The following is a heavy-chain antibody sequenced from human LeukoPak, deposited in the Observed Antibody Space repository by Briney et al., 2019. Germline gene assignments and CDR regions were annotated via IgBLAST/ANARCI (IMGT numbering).Heavy chain of an antibody. CDR3: ARDVGSDSSGGYYHHFDD. V-gene: IGHV3-21*01. CDR2: ISSSSYM. D-gene: IGHD3-22*01. J-gene: IGHJ4*02. Sequence: TGGSLRLSCAASGFTFSSYNMNWARQGPGKGLEWVSSISSSSYMYYAESVKGRFTISRDNAKNSLYLQMNSLRVEDTAVYYCARDVGSDSSGGYYHHFDDWGQGTLVTVSS. CDR1: GFTFSSYN.